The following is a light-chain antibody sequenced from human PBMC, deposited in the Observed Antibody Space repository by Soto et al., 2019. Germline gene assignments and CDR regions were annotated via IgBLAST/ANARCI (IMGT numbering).Light chain of an antibody. J-gene: IGKJ3*01. V-gene: IGKV1-33*01. CDR2: DAS. CDR3: QQHNNCPFT. CDR1: QSVSSY. Sequence: DIVMTQSPSSLSSSVGDRVTISCRASQSVSSYLTWYQQKPGQAPKLLIYDASNLATGIPARFSGSGSGTDFTFTISSLQPEDFATYYCQQHNNCPFTFGGGTKVDIK.